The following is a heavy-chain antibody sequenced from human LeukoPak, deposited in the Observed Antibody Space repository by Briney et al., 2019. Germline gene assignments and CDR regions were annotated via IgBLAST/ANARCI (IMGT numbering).Heavy chain of an antibody. CDR1: GGSFSGYY. CDR2: VNHSGST. D-gene: IGHD3-22*01. CDR3: ARAYYYDRSGYRPLSVLYPRPFDY. J-gene: IGHJ4*02. Sequence: SETLTLTCAVYGGSFSGYYWSWIRQPPGKGLEWIGEVNHSGSTDYNPSLKSRVTISVDTSKNQFSLNLSSVTAADTAVYYYARAYYYDRSGYRPLSVLYPRPFDYWGQGTLVTVSS. V-gene: IGHV4-34*01.